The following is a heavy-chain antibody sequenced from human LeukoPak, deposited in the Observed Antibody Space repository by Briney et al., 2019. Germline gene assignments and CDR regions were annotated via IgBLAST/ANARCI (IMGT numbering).Heavy chain of an antibody. D-gene: IGHD4-17*01. J-gene: IGHJ4*02. V-gene: IGHV3-23*01. Sequence: GGSLRLSCAASGFTFSSYAMSWVRQAPGKGLEWVSAISGSGGSTYYADSVKGRFTISRDNSKNTLYLQMNSLRAGDTAVYYCAKGPDYGDYEDWGQGTLVTVSS. CDR2: ISGSGGST. CDR3: AKGPDYGDYED. CDR1: GFTFSSYA.